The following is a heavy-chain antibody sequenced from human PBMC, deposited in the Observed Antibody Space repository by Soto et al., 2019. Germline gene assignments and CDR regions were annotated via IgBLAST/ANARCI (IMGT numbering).Heavy chain of an antibody. J-gene: IGHJ5*02. CDR1: GGSFSGYY. D-gene: IGHD3-3*01. CDR3: ARGRMYYDFWSGWNHWFDP. CDR2: INHSGST. Sequence: SETVSLTCAVYGGSFSGYYWSWIRQPPGKGLEWIGEINHSGSTNYNPSLKSRVTISVDTSKNQFSLKLSSVTAADTAVYYCARGRMYYDFWSGWNHWFDPWGQGXLVTVAS. V-gene: IGHV4-34*01.